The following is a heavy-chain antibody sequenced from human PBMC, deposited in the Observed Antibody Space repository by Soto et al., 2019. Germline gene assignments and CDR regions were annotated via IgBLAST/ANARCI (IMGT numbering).Heavy chain of an antibody. Sequence: QVQLQESGPGLVKPSQTLSLTCTVSGGSISSGGYYWSWIRQHPGKGLEWIGYIYYSGSTYYIPSLNSRVTISGDTSKNQFSLKLSSVTAADTAVYYCARMQVVTAKSSTAVDIWGQGTMVTVSS. D-gene: IGHD2-21*02. V-gene: IGHV4-31*03. J-gene: IGHJ3*02. CDR3: ARMQVVTAKSSTAVDI. CDR2: IYYSGST. CDR1: GGSISSGGYY.